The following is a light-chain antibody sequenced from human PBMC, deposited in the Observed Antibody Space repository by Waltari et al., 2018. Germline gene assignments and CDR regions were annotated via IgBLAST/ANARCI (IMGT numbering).Light chain of an antibody. CDR3: NSYAGSSSWV. CDR2: DVS. V-gene: IGLV2-14*03. Sequence: QSALTQPASVSGSPGQSITISCTGTSSDIGFYNYVSWYQQHPVKAPKLMIYDVSERPSGVSNRFSGSKSGNTASLTISGLQAEDEADYYCNSYAGSSSWVFGGGTKLTVL. CDR1: SSDIGFYNY. J-gene: IGLJ3*02.